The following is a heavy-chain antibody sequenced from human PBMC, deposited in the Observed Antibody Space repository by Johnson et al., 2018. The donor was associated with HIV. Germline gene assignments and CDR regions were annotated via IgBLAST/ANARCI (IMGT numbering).Heavy chain of an antibody. CDR3: AKGGRFDAFDI. J-gene: IGHJ3*02. CDR1: GITVSSTY. V-gene: IGHV3-66*02. D-gene: IGHD3-16*01. CDR2: IFSVGNT. Sequence: MLLVESGGGLVQPGGSLRLSCAASGITVSSTYMSWVRQAPGKGLEWVSVIFSVGNTYYADSVKGRFTISRDNSRNMIYLQMNSLRAEDTAVYYCAKGGRFDAFDIWGKGQWSPSLQ.